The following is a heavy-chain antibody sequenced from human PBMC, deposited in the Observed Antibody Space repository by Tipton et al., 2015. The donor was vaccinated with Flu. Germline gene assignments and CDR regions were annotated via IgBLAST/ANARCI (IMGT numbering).Heavy chain of an antibody. CDR2: IYSGGST. CDR1: GFSVSSNY. Sequence: QLVQSGGGLIQRGGSLRLSCGVSGFSVSSNYMTWVRQAPGKGLEWVSVIYSGGSTYSADSVKGRFTISRDNAKNSLYRQMNSLRAEDTAVYYCARSVVPAAIDYWGQGTLVTVSS. D-gene: IGHD2-2*01. CDR3: ARSVVPAAIDY. V-gene: IGHV3-53*01. J-gene: IGHJ4*02.